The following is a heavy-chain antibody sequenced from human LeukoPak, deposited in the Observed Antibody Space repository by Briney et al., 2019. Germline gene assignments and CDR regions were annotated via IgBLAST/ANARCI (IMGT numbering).Heavy chain of an antibody. CDR3: ARGAAAGAPFDY. CDR2: INHSGST. D-gene: IGHD6-13*01. J-gene: IGHJ4*02. Sequence: GSLRLSCATSGFTFSRYNMNWVRQAPGKGLEWIGEINHSGSTNYNPSLKSRVTISVDTSKNQFSLKLSSVTAADTAVYYCARGAAAGAPFDYWGQGTLVTVSS. CDR1: GFTFSRYN. V-gene: IGHV4-34*01.